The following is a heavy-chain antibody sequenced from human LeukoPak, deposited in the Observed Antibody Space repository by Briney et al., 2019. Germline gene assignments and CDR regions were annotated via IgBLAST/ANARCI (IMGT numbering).Heavy chain of an antibody. Sequence: GGSLRLSCTASGFTFGDYALSWVRQAPGKGLEWVSAISGSGGSTYYADSVKGRFTISRDNSKNTLYLQMNSLRAEDTAVYYCAKGQYSSGWYLEYFQHWGQGTLVTVSS. CDR3: AKGQYSSGWYLEYFQH. J-gene: IGHJ1*01. CDR2: ISGSGGST. D-gene: IGHD6-19*01. CDR1: GFTFGDYA. V-gene: IGHV3-23*01.